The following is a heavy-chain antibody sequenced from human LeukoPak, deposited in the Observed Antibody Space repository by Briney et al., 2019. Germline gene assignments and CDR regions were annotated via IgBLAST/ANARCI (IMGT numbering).Heavy chain of an antibody. CDR1: GGSISSYY. Sequence: NPSETLSLTCTVSGGSISSYYWSWIRQPPGKGLEWIGYIYYSGSTNYNPSLKSRVTISVDTSKNQFSLKLSSVTAADTAVYYCARGVDYWGQGTLVTVSS. CDR3: ARGVDY. J-gene: IGHJ4*02. V-gene: IGHV4-59*01. CDR2: IYYSGST.